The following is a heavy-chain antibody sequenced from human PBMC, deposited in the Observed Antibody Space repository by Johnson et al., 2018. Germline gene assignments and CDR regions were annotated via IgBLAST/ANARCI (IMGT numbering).Heavy chain of an antibody. CDR1: GFTFTSSA. V-gene: IGHV1-58*01. D-gene: IGHD3-9*01. Sequence: QLVESGPEVKKXGTSVKVSCKASGFTFTSSAVQWVRQARGQRLEWIGWIVVGSGNTNYAQKFQERVTITRDMSTSTAYMELRSLRSEDTAVYYCAALYDIWTADYKVGALNIWGQGTMVTVSS. CDR2: IVVGSGNT. CDR3: AALYDIWTADYKVGALNI. J-gene: IGHJ3*02.